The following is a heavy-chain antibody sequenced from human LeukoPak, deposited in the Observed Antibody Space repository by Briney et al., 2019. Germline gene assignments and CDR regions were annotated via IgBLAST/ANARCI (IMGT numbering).Heavy chain of an antibody. D-gene: IGHD2-21*01. CDR2: IASTSSNI. CDR1: GFSLSDYA. CDR3: ARARIKGFRLVGVGPFDI. Sequence: GGSLRLSCAASGFSLSDYAVNWVRQSPEKGLEWVSYIASTSSNIYYTGSVQGRFTVSRGDADNSVSLQMNSLRAEDTAVYYCARARIKGFRLVGVGPFDIWGLGTTVSVS. V-gene: IGHV3-21*01. J-gene: IGHJ3*02.